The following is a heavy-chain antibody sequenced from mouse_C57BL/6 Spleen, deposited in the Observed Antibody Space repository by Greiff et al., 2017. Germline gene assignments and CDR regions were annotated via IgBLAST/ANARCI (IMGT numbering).Heavy chain of an antibody. V-gene: IGHV2-6-1*01. J-gene: IGHJ4*01. CDR1: GFSLTSYG. Sequence: QVQLKESGPGLVAPSQSLSITCTVSGFSLTSYGVHWVRQPPGKGLEWLVVIWSDGSTTYNSALKSRLSISKDNSKSQVFLKMNSLQTDDTAMYYWARHGGYDYDRDGGMDYWGQGTSVTVSS. CDR3: ARHGGYDYDRDGGMDY. CDR2: IWSDGST. D-gene: IGHD2-4*01.